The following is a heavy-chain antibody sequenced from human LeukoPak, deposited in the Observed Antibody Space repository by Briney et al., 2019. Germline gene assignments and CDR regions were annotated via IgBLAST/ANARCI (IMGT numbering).Heavy chain of an antibody. CDR2: IIPILGIA. J-gene: IGHJ4*02. D-gene: IGHD5-12*01. CDR3: ARFSGYDYWAFDY. CDR1: GGTLSSYT. Sequence: SVKVSCKASGGTLSSYTISWVRQAPGQGLEWMGRIIPILGIANYAQKFQGRVTITADKSTSTAYMELSSLRSEDTAVYYCARFSGYDYWAFDYWGQGTLVTVSS. V-gene: IGHV1-69*02.